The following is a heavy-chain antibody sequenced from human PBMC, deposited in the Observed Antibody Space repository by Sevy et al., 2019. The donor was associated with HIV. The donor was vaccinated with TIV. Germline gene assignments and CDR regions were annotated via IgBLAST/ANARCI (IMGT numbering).Heavy chain of an antibody. CDR2: ISGSGGST. Sequence: GGSLRLSCAASGFTFSSYAMSWVRQAPGKGLEWVSAISGSGGSTYYADSVKGRFTISRDNFKNTLYLQMNTLRAEDRAVDDDEKKNVITGTTGDYDHHYGMDVWGQRTTVTVSS. V-gene: IGHV3-23*01. CDR3: EKKNVITGTTGDYDHHYGMDV. CDR1: GFTFSSYA. D-gene: IGHD1-7*01. J-gene: IGHJ6*02.